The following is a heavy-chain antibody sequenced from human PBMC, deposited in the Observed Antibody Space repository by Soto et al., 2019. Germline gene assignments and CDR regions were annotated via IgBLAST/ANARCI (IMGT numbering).Heavy chain of an antibody. Sequence: EVQLLESGGGLVQPGGSLRLSCAASGFTFSSYAMNWVRQAPGKGLEWVSVISGSGDSTYYADSVKGRFTLSRDNSKNTLYRQMNSLRAKDTAVYYCARRSSGWYVDYWGQGPVVTVPS. V-gene: IGHV3-23*01. J-gene: IGHJ4*02. CDR3: ARRSSGWYVDY. D-gene: IGHD6-19*01. CDR2: ISGSGDST. CDR1: GFTFSSYA.